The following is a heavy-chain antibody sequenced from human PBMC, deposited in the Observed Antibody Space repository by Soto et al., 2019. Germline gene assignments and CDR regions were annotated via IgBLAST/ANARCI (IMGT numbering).Heavy chain of an antibody. CDR3: ARIPVDTYMMYRVGH. Sequence: PSQTLSLTCTVSGGSASSGNYYWSWIRQPPGKGLEWVGYVYYGGSTNSNPSLKTRVTLSADTSNNKFFLRLRSVTAADAAVYDCARIPVDTYMMYRVGHWDLGTLDPVS. CDR1: GGSASSGNYY. V-gene: IGHV4-61*01. CDR2: VYYGGST. D-gene: IGHD5-18*01. J-gene: IGHJ5*02.